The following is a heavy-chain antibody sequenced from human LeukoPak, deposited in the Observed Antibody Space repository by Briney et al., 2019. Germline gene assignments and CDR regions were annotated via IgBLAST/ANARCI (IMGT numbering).Heavy chain of an antibody. J-gene: IGHJ4*02. CDR1: GFTFSSYA. D-gene: IGHD5-18*01. CDR2: IWFDRTTE. V-gene: IGHV3-33*01. CDR3: VRDLQGREATAMGDY. Sequence: GRSLRLSCQTSGFTFSSYAMHWVRRAPGKGLEWVAVIWFDRTTEYYADSVRGRFTISRDNSRSTLYLQMNTLRVDDTAVHYCVRDLQGREATAMGDYWGQGARVIVSS.